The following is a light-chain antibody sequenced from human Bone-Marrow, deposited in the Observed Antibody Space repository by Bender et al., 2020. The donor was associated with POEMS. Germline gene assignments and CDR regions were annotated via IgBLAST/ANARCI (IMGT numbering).Light chain of an antibody. V-gene: IGLV2-14*01. CDR1: SSDIGDYNY. J-gene: IGLJ2*01. CDR2: DVS. Sequence: QSALTQPPSVSGSPGQSITISCTGTSSDIGDYNYVSWYQQHPGKAPKLMIYDVSSRPSGVSNRFSGSKSGNTASLTISGLQAEDEADYYCSSYTSTSTLFGGGTKLTVL. CDR3: SSYTSTSTL.